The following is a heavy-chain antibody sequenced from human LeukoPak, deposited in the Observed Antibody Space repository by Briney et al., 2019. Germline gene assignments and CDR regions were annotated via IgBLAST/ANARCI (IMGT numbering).Heavy chain of an antibody. V-gene: IGHV3-53*01. CDR2: IYSGGST. CDR1: GLTFSGYP. D-gene: IGHD1-1*01. J-gene: IGHJ4*02. CDR3: ASSWNLDY. Sequence: GGSLRLSCAASGLTFSGYPIHWVRQAPGKGLEWVSVIYSGGSTYYADSVKGRFTISRDNSKNTLYLQMNSLRAVDTAVYYCASSWNLDYWGQGTLVTVSS.